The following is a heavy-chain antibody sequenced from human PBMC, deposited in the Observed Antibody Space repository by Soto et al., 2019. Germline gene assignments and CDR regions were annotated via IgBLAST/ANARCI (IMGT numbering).Heavy chain of an antibody. D-gene: IGHD3-22*01. CDR3: GRNRYDSSGYYAYHYGMDV. V-gene: IGHV1-18*04. CDR1: GYTFTSYG. CDR2: ISAYNGNT. J-gene: IGHJ6*02. Sequence: QVQLVQSGAEVKKTGASVKVSCKASGYTFTSYGITWVRQAPGQGLEWMGWISAYNGNTNYAQMFQGRVTMTTDTSTSTAYMEVRSLRLDDRAVYYCGRNRYDSSGYYAYHYGMDVWGQGTTVTVSS.